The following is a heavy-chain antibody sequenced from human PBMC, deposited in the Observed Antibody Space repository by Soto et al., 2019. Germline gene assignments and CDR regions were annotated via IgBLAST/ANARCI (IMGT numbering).Heavy chain of an antibody. D-gene: IGHD3-10*01. J-gene: IGHJ4*02. CDR3: AKAVDITVRGVPPSDY. CDR2: ISYDGRNK. Sequence: QVQLVESGGGVVQPGRSLRLSCAASGFIFNRYGMHWVRQAPGKGLEWVAVISYDGRNKYYADSVKGRFTISRDNSKDTLYLQMNSLRAEDTALYYCAKAVDITVRGVPPSDYWGQGTLVTVSS. V-gene: IGHV3-30*18. CDR1: GFIFNRYG.